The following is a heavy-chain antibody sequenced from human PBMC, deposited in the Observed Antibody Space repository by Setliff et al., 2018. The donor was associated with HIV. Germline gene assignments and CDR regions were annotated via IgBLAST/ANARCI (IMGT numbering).Heavy chain of an antibody. Sequence: SVKVSCKASGGGFSNHAISWVRQAPGQGLEWMGEIIPIFSTTNYAQRFRGRVTITADESTDTVYLEMSSLRYEDTAIYYCAREDYTTGWPSFDYWGQGTLVTVSS. CDR3: AREDYTTGWPSFDY. CDR2: IIPIFSTT. V-gene: IGHV1-69*13. D-gene: IGHD6-19*01. J-gene: IGHJ4*02. CDR1: GGGFSNHA.